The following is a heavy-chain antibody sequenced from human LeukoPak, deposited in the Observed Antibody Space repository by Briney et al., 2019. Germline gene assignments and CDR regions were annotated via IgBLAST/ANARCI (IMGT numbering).Heavy chain of an antibody. V-gene: IGHV1-69*06. CDR3: ASFSGGSGSSSLYYFYY. J-gene: IGHJ4*02. CDR2: IIPIFGTA. Sequence: GSSVNVSCKASGGTFSDYAITWVRQAPGQGLEGMGRIIPIFGTANDAQKFQGRVTITADKSTSTAYMELSSLRSEDTAVYYCASFSGGSGSSSLYYFYYCGQGTLVTVSS. CDR1: GGTFSDYA. D-gene: IGHD3-10*01.